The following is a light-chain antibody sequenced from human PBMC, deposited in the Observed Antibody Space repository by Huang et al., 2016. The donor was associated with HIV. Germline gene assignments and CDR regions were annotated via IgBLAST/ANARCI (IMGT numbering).Light chain of an antibody. CDR3: QQSYSALSS. J-gene: IGKJ5*01. Sequence: IQMTPSPTSLSASVGDRVSIACRASQSISTYLNWYQQKPGKAPKRLISSASALHRGVPSRFSGSGSGTDFTLTIRGLQLDDFATYYCQQSYSALSSFGPGTRL. CDR1: QSISTY. V-gene: IGKV1-39*01. CDR2: SAS.